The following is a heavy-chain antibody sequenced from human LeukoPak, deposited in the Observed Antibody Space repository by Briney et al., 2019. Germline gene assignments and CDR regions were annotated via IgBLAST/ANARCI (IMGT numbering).Heavy chain of an antibody. J-gene: IGHJ5*02. CDR3: ARGVVAARFWFDP. CDR2: IYYSGST. D-gene: IGHD2-15*01. V-gene: IGHV4-4*02. Sequence: SETLSLTCAVSGGSIINSNWWSWVRQPPGKGLGWIGYIYYSGSTNYNPSLKSRVTISVDTSKNQFSLKLSSVTAADTAVYYCARGVVAARFWFDPWGQGTLVTVSS. CDR1: GGSIINSNW.